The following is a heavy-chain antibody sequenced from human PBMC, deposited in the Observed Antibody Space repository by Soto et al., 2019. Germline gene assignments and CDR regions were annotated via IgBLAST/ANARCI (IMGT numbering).Heavy chain of an antibody. CDR3: ARGSSYFGSGRRGNWFDP. D-gene: IGHD3-10*01. Sequence: SETLSLTCTVYGASFSGFSWSWIRQPPGKGLEWIGEINHSGSTNYNPSLKSRVTISVDTSKNQFSLKLISVTAADTAVYYCARGSSYFGSGRRGNWFDPWGQGTLVTVSS. CDR2: INHSGST. CDR1: GASFSGFS. J-gene: IGHJ5*02. V-gene: IGHV4-34*01.